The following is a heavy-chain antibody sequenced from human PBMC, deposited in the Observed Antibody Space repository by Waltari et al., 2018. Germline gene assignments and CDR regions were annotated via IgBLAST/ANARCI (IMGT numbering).Heavy chain of an antibody. CDR2: ISSDGSFK. CDR3: ARGGGGHLDY. D-gene: IGHD2-15*01. CDR1: GLPLSSTG. Sequence: QVKLVQSGGGVVQPGRSLRVSCAASGLPLSSTGMHWVRQAPGKGLEWVAGISSDGSFKSYGDSVKGRFTVSRDNSENTLYLQMNSLRAEDTAVYYCARGGGGHLDYWGQGTLVTVSS. V-gene: IGHV3-33*01. J-gene: IGHJ4*02.